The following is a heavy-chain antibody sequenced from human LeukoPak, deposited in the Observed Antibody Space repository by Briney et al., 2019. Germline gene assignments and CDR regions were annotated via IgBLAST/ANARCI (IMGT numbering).Heavy chain of an antibody. CDR3: ARPLPGAHSGSYYFDY. CDR1: GYSFTNYW. J-gene: IGHJ4*02. Sequence: GESLKISCKGSGYSFTNYWIGWVRQVPGKGLECMGIIYPGDSNTKYNPSFQGQVTISVDTSITTASLQWSSLEASDTAIYYCARPLPGAHSGSYYFDYWGQGTLVTVSS. D-gene: IGHD1-26*01. V-gene: IGHV5-51*01. CDR2: IYPGDSNT.